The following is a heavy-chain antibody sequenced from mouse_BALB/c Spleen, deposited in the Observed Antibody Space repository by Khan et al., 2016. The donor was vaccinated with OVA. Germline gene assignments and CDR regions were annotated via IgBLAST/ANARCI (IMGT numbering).Heavy chain of an antibody. J-gene: IGHJ4*01. V-gene: IGHV2-6-1*01. CDR3: ARQPYYHYNIMDY. CDR2: IWSDGST. D-gene: IGHD2-10*01. CDR1: GFSLTNYG. Sequence: QVQLQQSGPGLAAPSQSLSITCTISGFSLTNYGVHWIRQPPGKGLEWLVVIWSDGSTTYNSALQSRLTITKDNSQRQVFLKMNGLQTDDTAIYFCARQPYYHYNIMDYWGQGTSVTVSS.